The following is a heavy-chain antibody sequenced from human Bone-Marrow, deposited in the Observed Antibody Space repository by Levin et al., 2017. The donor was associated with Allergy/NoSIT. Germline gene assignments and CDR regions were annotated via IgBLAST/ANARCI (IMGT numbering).Heavy chain of an antibody. Sequence: GESLKISCAASGFTFSSYWMHWVRQAPGKGLVWVSRINSDGSSTSYADSVKGRFTISRDNAKNTLYLQMNSLRAEDTAVYYCARNQDIVVVPAAGSYYYYGMDVWGQGTTVTVSS. CDR3: ARNQDIVVVPAAGSYYYYGMDV. D-gene: IGHD2-2*01. V-gene: IGHV3-74*01. CDR2: INSDGSST. CDR1: GFTFSSYW. J-gene: IGHJ6*02.